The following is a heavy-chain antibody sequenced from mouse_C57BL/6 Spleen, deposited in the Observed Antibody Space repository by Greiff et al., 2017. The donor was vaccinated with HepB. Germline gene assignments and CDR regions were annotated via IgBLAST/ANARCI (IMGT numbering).Heavy chain of an antibody. CDR3: ARSGYDYDGYFDV. D-gene: IGHD2-4*01. CDR2: IYPGDGDT. Sequence: IQLQQSGAELVKPGASVKISCKASGYAFSSYWMNWVKQRPGKGLEWIGQIYPGDGDTNYNGKFKGKATLTADKSSSTAYMQLSSLTSADSAVYFCARSGYDYDGYFDVWGTGTTVTVSS. V-gene: IGHV1-80*01. CDR1: GYAFSSYW. J-gene: IGHJ1*03.